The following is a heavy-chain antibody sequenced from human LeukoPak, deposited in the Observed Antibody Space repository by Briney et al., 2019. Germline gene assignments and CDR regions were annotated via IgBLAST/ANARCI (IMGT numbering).Heavy chain of an antibody. CDR2: IYYSGST. V-gene: IGHV4-39*07. CDR3: ARGGGEETYYMDV. CDR1: GGSISSSSYY. J-gene: IGHJ6*03. D-gene: IGHD4-17*01. Sequence: SETLSLTCTVSGGSISSSSYYWGWIRQPPGKGLEWIGSIYYSGSTYYNPSLKSRVTISVDTSKNRFSLKLSSVTAADTAVYYCARGGGEETYYMDVWGKGTTVTVSS.